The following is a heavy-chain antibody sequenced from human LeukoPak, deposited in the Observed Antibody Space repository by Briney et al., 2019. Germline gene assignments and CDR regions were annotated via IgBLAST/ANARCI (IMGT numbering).Heavy chain of an antibody. J-gene: IGHJ4*02. V-gene: IGHV3-7*01. CDR2: IKQAGSEK. Sequence: GGSLRLSCAASGFTFSSYWMSWVRQAPGKGLEWVANIKQAGSEKYYVDSVKSRFTISRDNAENSLYLQMNSLRAEDTAVYYCARARGFFDYWGQGTLVIVSS. D-gene: IGHD3-10*01. CDR1: GFTFSSYW. CDR3: ARARGFFDY.